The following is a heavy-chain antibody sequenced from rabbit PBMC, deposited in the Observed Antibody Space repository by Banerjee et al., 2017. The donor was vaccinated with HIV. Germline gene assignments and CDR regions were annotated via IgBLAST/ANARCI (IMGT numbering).Heavy chain of an antibody. CDR1: GFSFSSNDY. D-gene: IGHD4-2*01. CDR2: IYDGSGGNT. Sequence: QSLEESGGGLVKPGASLTLTCTASGFSFSSNDYMCWVRQAPGKGLEWIACIYDGSGGNTYYARWANGRFTISRSTSLNTVDLKMTSLTAADTATYFCARAYAAGSGSPYYFNLWGQGTLVTVS. CDR3: ARAYAAGSGSPYYFNL. J-gene: IGHJ4*01. V-gene: IGHV1S40*01.